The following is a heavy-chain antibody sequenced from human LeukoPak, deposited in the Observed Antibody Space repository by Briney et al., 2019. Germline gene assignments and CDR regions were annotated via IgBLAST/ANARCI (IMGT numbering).Heavy chain of an antibody. CDR3: ARDRGVGSDYGDFDY. D-gene: IGHD4-17*01. Sequence: GGSLRLSCAASGFTFSDYYMSWIRQAPGKGLEWVSYISSSGSTIYYADSVKGRFTISRDNAKNSLYLQMNSLRAEDTAVHYCARDRGVGSDYGDFDYWGQGTLVTVSS. CDR2: ISSSGSTI. CDR1: GFTFSDYY. J-gene: IGHJ4*02. V-gene: IGHV3-11*04.